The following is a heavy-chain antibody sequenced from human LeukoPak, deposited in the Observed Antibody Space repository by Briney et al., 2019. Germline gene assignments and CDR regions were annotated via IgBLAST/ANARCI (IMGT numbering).Heavy chain of an antibody. D-gene: IGHD3-22*01. CDR2: IYYSGST. CDR3: ARDSGYYYGHDY. Sequence: SETLSLTCTVSGGSIRSYYWSWIRQPPGKGLEWIGYIYYSGSTNYNPSLKSRVTISVNTSKNQFSLKLSSVTAADTAVYYCARDSGYYYGHDYWGQETLVTVSS. J-gene: IGHJ4*02. V-gene: IGHV4-59*01. CDR1: GGSIRSYY.